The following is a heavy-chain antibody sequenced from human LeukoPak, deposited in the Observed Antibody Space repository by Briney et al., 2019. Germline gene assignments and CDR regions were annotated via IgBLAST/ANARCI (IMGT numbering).Heavy chain of an antibody. D-gene: IGHD1-1*01. V-gene: IGHV1-2*02. CDR2: IKANSGGT. CDR3: ARVDGSAATGGD. Sequence: GASVKVSCKASGYTFTAYYIHWVRQPPGQGLEWMGLIKANSGGTIYAQMFQGRVTMTRDTSISTAYMELSRLTSDNTAVYYCARVDGSAATGGDWGQGTLVTVSS. J-gene: IGHJ4*02. CDR1: GYTFTAYY.